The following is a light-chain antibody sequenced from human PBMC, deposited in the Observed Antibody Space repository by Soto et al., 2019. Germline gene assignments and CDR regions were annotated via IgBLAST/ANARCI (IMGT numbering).Light chain of an antibody. V-gene: IGLV2-8*01. Sequence: QSALTQPASVSGPPGQSITISCTGTSSDVGGYNYVSWYQQHPGKAPKLMIYEVSKRPSGVPDRFSGSKSGNTASLTVSGLQAEDEADYYCTSYAGSNNLVFAGGTKLTVL. J-gene: IGLJ3*02. CDR2: EVS. CDR1: SSDVGGYNY. CDR3: TSYAGSNNLV.